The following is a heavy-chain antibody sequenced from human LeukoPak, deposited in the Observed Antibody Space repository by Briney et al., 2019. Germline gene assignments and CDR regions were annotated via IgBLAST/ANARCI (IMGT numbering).Heavy chain of an antibody. Sequence: GGSLRLSCAASGFTFGGYWMQWVRQAPGEGLVWVSRINSSGGTTSYADSVKGRFTISRDNAKNTLYLQMNSLRGDDTAVYYCARERQAALDDWGQGTLVTVSS. V-gene: IGHV3-74*01. CDR1: GFTFGGYW. D-gene: IGHD6-6*01. CDR3: ARERQAALDD. CDR2: INSSGGTT. J-gene: IGHJ4*02.